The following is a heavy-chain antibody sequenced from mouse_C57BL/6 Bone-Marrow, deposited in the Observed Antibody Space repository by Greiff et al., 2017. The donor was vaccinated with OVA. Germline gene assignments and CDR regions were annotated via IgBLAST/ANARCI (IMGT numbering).Heavy chain of an antibody. J-gene: IGHJ1*03. Sequence: LQESGPELVKPGASVKISCKASGYAFSNSWMNWVKQRPGKGLEWIGRIYPGDGDTNYNGKFKGKATLTADKSSNTASMQLSSLTSEDSAVYFCARRVLRHYGYFDVWGTGTTGTVSS. CDR1: GYAFSNSW. CDR2: IYPGDGDT. V-gene: IGHV1-82*01. CDR3: ARRVLRHYGYFDV. D-gene: IGHD1-2*01.